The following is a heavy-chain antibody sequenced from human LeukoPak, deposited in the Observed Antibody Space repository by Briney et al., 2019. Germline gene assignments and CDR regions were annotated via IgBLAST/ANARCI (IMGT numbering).Heavy chain of an antibody. D-gene: IGHD2-15*01. V-gene: IGHV5-51*01. Sequence: GESLKISCKGSGYSFTSYWIGWVRQMPGKGLEWMGIIYPGDSDTRYSPSFQGQVTISADKSISTAYLQWSSLKASDTAMYYCARVGTYCSGGSCSFYYYYYYMDVWGKGTTVTISS. J-gene: IGHJ6*03. CDR3: ARVGTYCSGGSCSFYYYYYYMDV. CDR1: GYSFTSYW. CDR2: IYPGDSDT.